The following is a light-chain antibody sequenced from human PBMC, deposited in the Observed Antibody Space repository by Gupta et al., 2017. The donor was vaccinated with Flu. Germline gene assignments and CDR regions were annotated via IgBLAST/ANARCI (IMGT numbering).Light chain of an antibody. J-gene: IGLJ3*02. Sequence: QSVLTQPPSASGTPGQRVTISCSGSSSNIGSNTVNWYQQLPGTAPQLLIYSNNQRPSGVPDRCSCDTSCAYASPVTSGRQSEDEADDYCSASDASINGRYVFGGGTKVTVL. CDR3: SASDASINGRYV. CDR2: SNN. CDR1: SSNIGSNT. V-gene: IGLV1-44*01.